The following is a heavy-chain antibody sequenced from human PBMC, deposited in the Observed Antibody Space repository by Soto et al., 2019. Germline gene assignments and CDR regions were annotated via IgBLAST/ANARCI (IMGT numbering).Heavy chain of an antibody. D-gene: IGHD2-8*02. CDR3: ARRGTGDAFDI. J-gene: IGHJ3*02. CDR2: IYPHSGGT. Sequence: QVQLVQSGAEVKKPGASVKVSCKASGYSFTGYFMHWVRQAPGQGLEWMGWIYPHSGGTNYAQKFQGRVTMTWDTSISTAVMDVSGLTSDDTAVYYCARRGTGDAFDIWGQGTMVTVSS. CDR1: GYSFTGYF. V-gene: IGHV1-2*02.